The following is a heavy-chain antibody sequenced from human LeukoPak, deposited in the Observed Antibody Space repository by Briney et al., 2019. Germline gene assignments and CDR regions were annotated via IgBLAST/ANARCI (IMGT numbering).Heavy chain of an antibody. V-gene: IGHV4-39*07. Sequence: PSETLSLTCTVSGGSISSSSYYWGWIRQPPGKGLEWIGSIYYSGSTYYNPSLKSRVTISVDTSKNQFSLKLSSVTAADTAVYYCAREGMGELMIYAFDYWGQGTLVTVSS. D-gene: IGHD2-8*01. J-gene: IGHJ4*02. CDR2: IYYSGST. CDR3: AREGMGELMIYAFDY. CDR1: GGSISSSSYY.